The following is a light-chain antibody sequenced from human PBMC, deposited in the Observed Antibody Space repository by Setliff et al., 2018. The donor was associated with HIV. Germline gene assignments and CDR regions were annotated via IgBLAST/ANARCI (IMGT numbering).Light chain of an antibody. V-gene: IGLV2-14*01. J-gene: IGLJ1*01. CDR2: DVS. CDR1: SSDVGGYNY. CDR3: SSYTSSSTYV. Sequence: QSVLTQPASVSGSPGQSITISCTGTSSDVGGYNYVSWYQQNPGKAPKLMIYDVSKWPSGVSNRFSGSKSGNTASLTISGLQTEDEADYYCSSYTSSSTYVFGTGTKVTVL.